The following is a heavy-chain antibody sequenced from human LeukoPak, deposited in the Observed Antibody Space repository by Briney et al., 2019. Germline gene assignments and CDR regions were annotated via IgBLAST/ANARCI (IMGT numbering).Heavy chain of an antibody. CDR2: INRSSSTI. J-gene: IGHJ3*02. CDR3: ARAYSSSSGKDAFDI. V-gene: IGHV3-48*01. CDR1: GFTFSSYA. Sequence: GRSLRLSCAASGFTFSSYAMHWVRQAPGKGLEWVSYINRSSSTIYYADSVKGRFTISRDTAKNSLYLQMYSLRAEDTAVYYCARAYSSSSGKDAFDIWGQGTMVTVST. D-gene: IGHD6-13*01.